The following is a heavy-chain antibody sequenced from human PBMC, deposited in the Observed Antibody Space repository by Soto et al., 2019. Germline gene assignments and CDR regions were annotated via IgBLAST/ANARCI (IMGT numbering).Heavy chain of an antibody. CDR2: IIPIFGTA. Sequence: SVKVSCKASGGTFSSYAISCVRQAPGQGLEWMGGIIPIFGTANYAQKFQGRVTITADKSTSTAYMELSSLRSEDTAVYYCARDRAGCSGGSCYAAYWGQGTLVTVSS. D-gene: IGHD2-15*01. CDR3: ARDRAGCSGGSCYAAY. CDR1: GGTFSSYA. J-gene: IGHJ4*02. V-gene: IGHV1-69*06.